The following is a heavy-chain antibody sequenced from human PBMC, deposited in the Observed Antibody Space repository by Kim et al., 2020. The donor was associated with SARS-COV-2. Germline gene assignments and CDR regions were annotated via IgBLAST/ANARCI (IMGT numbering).Heavy chain of an antibody. D-gene: IGHD3-22*01. CDR3: AKGVTMIVVVTDDAFDI. Sequence: VKGRFTISRDNSKNTLYLQMNSLRAEDTAVYYCAKGVTMIVVVTDDAFDIWGQGTMVTVSS. V-gene: IGHV3-30*02. J-gene: IGHJ3*02.